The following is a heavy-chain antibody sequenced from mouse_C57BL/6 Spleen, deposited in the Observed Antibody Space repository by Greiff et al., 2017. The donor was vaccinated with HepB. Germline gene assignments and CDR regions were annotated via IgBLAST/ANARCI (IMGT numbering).Heavy chain of an antibody. J-gene: IGHJ2*01. CDR2: IHPNSGST. Sequence: VQLQESGAELVKPGASVKLSCKASGYTFTSYWMHWVKQRPGQGLEWIGMIHPNSGSTNYNEKFKSKATLTVDKSSSTAYMQLSSLTSEDSAVYYGARGDSSGSDYWGQGTTLTVSS. CDR3: ARGDSSGSDY. D-gene: IGHD3-2*02. V-gene: IGHV1-64*01. CDR1: GYTFTSYW.